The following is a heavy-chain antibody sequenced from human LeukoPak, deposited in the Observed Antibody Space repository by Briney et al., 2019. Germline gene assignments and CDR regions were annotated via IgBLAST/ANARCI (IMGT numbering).Heavy chain of an antibody. D-gene: IGHD4-17*01. V-gene: IGHV1-18*01. CDR2: ISAYNGNT. CDR3: ARVGRGDPSDY. J-gene: IGHJ4*02. CDR1: GGTFSSYA. Sequence: ASVKVSCKASGGTFSSYAISWVRQAPGQGLEWMGWISAYNGNTNYAQKLQGRVTMTTDTSTSTAYMELRSLRSDDTAVYYCARVGRGDPSDYWGQGTLVTVSS.